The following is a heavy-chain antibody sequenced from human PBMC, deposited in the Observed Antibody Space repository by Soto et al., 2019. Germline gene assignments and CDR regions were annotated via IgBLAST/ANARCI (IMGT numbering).Heavy chain of an antibody. D-gene: IGHD6-19*01. CDR1: GGTFSSYA. CDR2: IIPIFGTA. CDR3: ARGRSSSGWTGSYYYYGMDV. J-gene: IGHJ6*02. V-gene: IGHV1-69*01. Sequence: QVQLVQSGAEVKKPGSSVKVSCKASGGTFSSYAISWVRQAPGQGLEWMGGIIPIFGTANYAQKFQGRVTITADESTSTAYMELSSLRSEDTAVYYCARGRSSSGWTGSYYYYGMDVWGQGTTVTVSS.